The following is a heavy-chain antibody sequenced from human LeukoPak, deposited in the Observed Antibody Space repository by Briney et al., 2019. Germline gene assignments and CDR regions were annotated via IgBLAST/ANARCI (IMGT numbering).Heavy chain of an antibody. D-gene: IGHD3-9*01. CDR2: IYYSGST. Sequence: SETLSLTCTVSGGSISSSSYYWGWIRQPPGKGLEWIGSIYYSGSTYYNPSLKSRVTISVDTSKNQFSLKLSSVTAADTAVYYCARPGILTGYFDYWGQGTLVTVSS. CDR1: GGSISSSSYY. J-gene: IGHJ4*02. V-gene: IGHV4-39*01. CDR3: ARPGILTGYFDY.